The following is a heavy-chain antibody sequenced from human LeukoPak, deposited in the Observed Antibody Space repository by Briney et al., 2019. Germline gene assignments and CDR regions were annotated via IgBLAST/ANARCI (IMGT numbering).Heavy chain of an antibody. CDR3: AREVLAYCGGDCYSAPFDY. J-gene: IGHJ4*02. CDR2: IHNSGST. CDR1: GGSISSGDYY. Sequence: PSETLSLTCTVSGGSISSGDYYWSWIRQPPGQGLQWIGYIHNSGSTYYNPSLKSRLTISVDTSKSQFSLKLNSVTAADTAVYYCAREVLAYCGGDCYSAPFDYWGQGTLVTVSS. D-gene: IGHD2-21*02. V-gene: IGHV4-30-4*01.